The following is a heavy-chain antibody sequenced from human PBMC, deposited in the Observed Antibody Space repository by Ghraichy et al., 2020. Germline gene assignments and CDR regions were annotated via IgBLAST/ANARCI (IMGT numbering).Heavy chain of an antibody. D-gene: IGHD2-2*01. CDR2: IIPILGIA. Sequence: SVKVSCKASGGTFSSYTISWVRQAPGQGLEWMGRIIPILGIANYAQKFQGRVTITADKSTSTAYMELSSLRSEDTAVYYCAGGYCSSTSCHVRYFQHWGQGTLVTVSS. CDR3: AGGYCSSTSCHVRYFQH. CDR1: GGTFSSYT. J-gene: IGHJ1*01. V-gene: IGHV1-69*02.